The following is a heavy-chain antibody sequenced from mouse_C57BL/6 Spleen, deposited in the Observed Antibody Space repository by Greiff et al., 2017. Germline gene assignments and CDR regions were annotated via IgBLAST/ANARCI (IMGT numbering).Heavy chain of an antibody. CDR1: GYAFSSSW. V-gene: IGHV1-82*01. CDR2: IYPGDGDT. Sequence: QVQLKQSGPELVKPGASVKISCKASGYAFSSSWMNWVKQRPGKGLEGIGRIYPGDGDTNYNGKFKGKATLTADKSSSTAYMQLSSLTSEDSAVYFCAREGSNYLYAMDDWGQGTSVTVSS. J-gene: IGHJ4*01. D-gene: IGHD2-5*01. CDR3: AREGSNYLYAMDD.